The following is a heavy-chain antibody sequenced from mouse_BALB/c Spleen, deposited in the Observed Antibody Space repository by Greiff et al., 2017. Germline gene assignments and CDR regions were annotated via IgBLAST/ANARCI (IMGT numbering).Heavy chain of an antibody. CDR3: ARGGLDRSAMDY. CDR2: ISDGGSYT. Sequence: EVKLVESGGGLVKPGGSLKLSCAASGFTFSDYYMYWVRQTPAKRLEWVATISDGGSYTYYPDSVKGRFTISRDNAKNNLYLQMSSLKSEDTAMYYCARGGLDRSAMDYWGQGTSVTVSS. CDR1: GFTFSDYY. J-gene: IGHJ4*01. V-gene: IGHV5-4*02. D-gene: IGHD3-2*01.